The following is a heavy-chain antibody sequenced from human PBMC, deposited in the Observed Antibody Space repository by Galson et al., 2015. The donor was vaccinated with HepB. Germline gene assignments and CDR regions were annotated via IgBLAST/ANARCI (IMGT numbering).Heavy chain of an antibody. D-gene: IGHD3-16*02. CDR2: IYWDDDK. CDR3: ARIIITFGGVIGDDSFDI. Sequence: PALVTPTQTLTLTCTFSGFSLLTRGVGVGWIRQPPGKALEWVAIIYWDDDKRYSPSLKSRLTIAKDTSKNQVVLTMANVDPVDTATYYCARIIITFGGVIGDDSFDIWGQGTTVTVSS. V-gene: IGHV2-5*02. J-gene: IGHJ3*02. CDR1: GFSLLTRGVG.